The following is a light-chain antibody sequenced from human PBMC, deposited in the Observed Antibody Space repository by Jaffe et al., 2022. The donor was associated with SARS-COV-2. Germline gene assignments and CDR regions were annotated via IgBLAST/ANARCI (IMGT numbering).Light chain of an antibody. J-gene: IGKJ3*01. CDR2: QAS. V-gene: IGKV1-5*03. CDR3: QRYDTSSAFT. CDR1: QSISTW. Sequence: DIQMTQSPATLSASVGDRVTITCRASQSISTWLAWYQQKPGKAPKLLIYQASKLQTGVPSRFSGSGSETEFTLTITSLQPDDFATYFCQRYDTSSAFTFGPGTTVDVK.